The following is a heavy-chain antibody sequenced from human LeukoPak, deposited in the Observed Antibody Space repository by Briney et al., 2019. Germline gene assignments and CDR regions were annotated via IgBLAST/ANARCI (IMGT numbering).Heavy chain of an antibody. J-gene: IGHJ4*02. V-gene: IGHV3-23*01. Sequence: PGGSLRLSCAASGFTFSSHAMNWVRQAPGKGLEWVSVISGSGGSTYYADSVKGRFTISRDNSKNTVYVQMNSLRVEDTAVYYCATSSTTYGSGNYDSRAFEDWGQVTLVTVSS. CDR1: GFTFSSHA. CDR2: ISGSGGST. D-gene: IGHD3-10*01. CDR3: ATSSTTYGSGNYDSRAFED.